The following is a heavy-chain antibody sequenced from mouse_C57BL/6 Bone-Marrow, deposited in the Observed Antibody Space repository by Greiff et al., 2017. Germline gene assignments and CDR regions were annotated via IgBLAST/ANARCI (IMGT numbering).Heavy chain of an antibody. CDR1: GYTFTSYW. V-gene: IGHV1-59*01. CDR3: ANEYGIDY. D-gene: IGHD1-1*01. J-gene: IGHJ2*01. Sequence: QVQLQQPGAELVRPGTSVKLSCKASGYTFTSYWMHWVKQRPGQGLEWIGVIDPSDSYTNYNQKFKGKATLTVDTSSSTACMQLSSLTSEDSAVYYCANEYGIDYWGQGTTLTVSS. CDR2: IDPSDSYT.